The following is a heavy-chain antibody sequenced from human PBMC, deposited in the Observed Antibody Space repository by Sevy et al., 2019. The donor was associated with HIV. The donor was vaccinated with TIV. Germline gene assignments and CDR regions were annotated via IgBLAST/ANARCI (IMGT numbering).Heavy chain of an antibody. D-gene: IGHD4-4*01. CDR1: GGSISSGGYY. V-gene: IGHV4-31*03. Sequence: SETLSLTCTVSGGSISSGGYYWSWIRQHPGKGLVWIGYIYYSGSTYYNPSLQSRVTISVDTSKNQFSLKLSSVTAADTAVYYCARGYSNYGAAIDYWGQGTLVTVSS. CDR3: ARGYSNYGAAIDY. CDR2: IYYSGST. J-gene: IGHJ4*02.